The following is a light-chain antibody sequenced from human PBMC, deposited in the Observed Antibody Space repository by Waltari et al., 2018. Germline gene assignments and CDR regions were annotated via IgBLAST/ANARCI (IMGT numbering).Light chain of an antibody. Sequence: QSALTQPASVSGSPGQSITISCTGTSSDVGSYNLVSWYQQHPGKAPKLMIYEVSKRPSGVSNRFSGSKSGNTASLTISGLQAEDEADYYCCSYAGSNWVFGGGTKLTVL. V-gene: IGLV2-23*02. CDR2: EVS. CDR1: SSDVGSYNL. J-gene: IGLJ3*02. CDR3: CSYAGSNWV.